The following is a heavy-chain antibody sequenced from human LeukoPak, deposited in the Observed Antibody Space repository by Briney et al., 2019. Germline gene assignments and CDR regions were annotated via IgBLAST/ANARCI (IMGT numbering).Heavy chain of an antibody. CDR1: GFTFSSYS. Sequence: GGSLRLSCAASGFTFSSYSMNWVRQAPGKGPEWVSSISSSSSYIYYADSVKGRFTISRDNAKNSLYLQMNSLRAEDTAVYYCARDALGALGYWGQGTLVTVSS. CDR3: ARDALGALGY. V-gene: IGHV3-21*01. J-gene: IGHJ4*02. CDR2: ISSSSSYI. D-gene: IGHD3-16*01.